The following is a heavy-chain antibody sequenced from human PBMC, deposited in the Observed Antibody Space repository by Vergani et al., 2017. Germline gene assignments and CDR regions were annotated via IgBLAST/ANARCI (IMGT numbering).Heavy chain of an antibody. CDR2: ISAYNGNT. CDR1: GYTFTSYG. J-gene: IGHJ6*02. CDR3: ARVEAAAKTYYYGMDV. D-gene: IGHD6-13*01. Sequence: QVQLVQSGAEVKKPGASVKVSCKASGYTFTSYGISWVRQAPGQGLEWMGWISAYNGNTNYAQKLQGRVTISVDTSKNQFSLKLSSVTAADTAVYYCARVEAAAKTYYYGMDVWGQGTTVTVSS. V-gene: IGHV1-18*04.